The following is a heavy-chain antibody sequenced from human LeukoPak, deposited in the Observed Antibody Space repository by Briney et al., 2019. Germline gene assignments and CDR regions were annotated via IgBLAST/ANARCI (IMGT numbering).Heavy chain of an antibody. D-gene: IGHD6-13*01. Sequence: PSQTLSLTCTVSGGSISSGGYYRSWIRQPPGKGLEWIGYIYHSGSTYYNPSLKSRDTISVDRSKNQFSLKLSSVTAADTAVYYCARESKTIAAAGTLDYWGQGTLVTVSS. CDR3: ARESKTIAAAGTLDY. V-gene: IGHV4-30-2*01. CDR2: IYHSGST. CDR1: GGSISSGGYY. J-gene: IGHJ4*02.